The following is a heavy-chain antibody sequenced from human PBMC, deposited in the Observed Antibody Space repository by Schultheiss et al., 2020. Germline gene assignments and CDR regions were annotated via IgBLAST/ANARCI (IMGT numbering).Heavy chain of an antibody. CDR3: ARHKGCSGGSCYFFFDY. J-gene: IGHJ4*02. CDR2: IYHSGST. CDR1: GGSISSSSYY. Sequence: SETLSLTCTVSGGSISSSSYYWGWIRQPPGKGLEWIGSIYHSGSTYYNPSLKSRVTISVDTSKNQFSLKLSSVTAADTAVYYCARHKGCSGGSCYFFFDYWGQGTLVTVSS. D-gene: IGHD2-15*01. V-gene: IGHV4-39*01.